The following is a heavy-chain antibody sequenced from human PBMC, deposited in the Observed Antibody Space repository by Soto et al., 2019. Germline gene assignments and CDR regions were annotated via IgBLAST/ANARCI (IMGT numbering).Heavy chain of an antibody. V-gene: IGHV4-34*01. Sequence: QVQLQQWGAGLLKPSETLSLTCAVYGGSFSGYYWSWIRQPPGKGLEWIGEINHSGSTNYNPSLKSRVTISVDTSKNQFSLKLSSVTAADTAVYYCARGGYGQYYFDYRGQGTLVTVSS. CDR1: GGSFSGYY. J-gene: IGHJ4*02. CDR3: ARGGYGQYYFDY. CDR2: INHSGST. D-gene: IGHD5-18*01.